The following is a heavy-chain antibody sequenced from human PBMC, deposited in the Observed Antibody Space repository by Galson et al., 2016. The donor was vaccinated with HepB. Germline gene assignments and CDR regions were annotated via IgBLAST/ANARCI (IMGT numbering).Heavy chain of an antibody. D-gene: IGHD3-16*01. Sequence: SVKASCKASGYNFVSHDINWVRQASGQGLEWMGWMNPPSGKTGYAQKFQGRVTMTWDTSISTAYMELGSLRSEDTAFYYCARHAWGYFDFWGQGSLVTVSS. CDR2: MNPPSGKT. CDR1: GYNFVSHD. J-gene: IGHJ4*02. V-gene: IGHV1-8*01. CDR3: ARHAWGYFDF.